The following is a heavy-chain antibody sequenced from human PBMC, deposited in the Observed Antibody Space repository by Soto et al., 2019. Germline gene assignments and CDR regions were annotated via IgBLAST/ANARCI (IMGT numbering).Heavy chain of an antibody. CDR3: ARRPSPGHFNWNPNWFHP. D-gene: IGHD1-20*01. CDR1: GFSLSTGGVG. Sequence: QITLTESGPTLVKPTQTLTLTCTFSGFSLSTGGVGVGWIRQPPGKALEWLALIYWDDDKRYSLSLKSRVTITKDTPKNQVVLTMTHMDPVDTATYYCARRPSPGHFNWNPNWFHPWGQGTLVTVSS. J-gene: IGHJ5*02. CDR2: IYWDDDK. V-gene: IGHV2-5*02.